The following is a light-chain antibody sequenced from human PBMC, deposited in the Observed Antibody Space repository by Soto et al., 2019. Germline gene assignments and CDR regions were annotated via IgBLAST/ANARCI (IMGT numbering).Light chain of an antibody. CDR3: QHYNNWPLT. CDR2: ATS. CDR1: QSVSSN. J-gene: IGKJ4*01. Sequence: EIVMTQSPATLSVSAGERASLSCMASQSVSSNLAWYQQKPGQAPRLLIYATSTRATGIPARFSGSGSGTEFTLTISSLQSEDFAVYYCQHYNNWPLTFGGGTKVDIK. V-gene: IGKV3-15*01.